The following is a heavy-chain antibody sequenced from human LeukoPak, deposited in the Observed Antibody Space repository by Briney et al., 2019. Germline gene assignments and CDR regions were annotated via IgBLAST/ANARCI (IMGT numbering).Heavy chain of an antibody. V-gene: IGHV4-39*01. J-gene: IGHJ4*02. D-gene: IGHD3-22*01. Sequence: SETLSLTCTVSGDSISSSSYYWGWIRQPPGKGLEWIGSIYYSGSTYYNPSLKSRVTISVDTSKNQFSLKLSSVTAADTAVYYCARLSPMTPDYWGQGTLVTVSS. CDR3: ARLSPMTPDY. CDR1: GDSISSSSYY. CDR2: IYYSGST.